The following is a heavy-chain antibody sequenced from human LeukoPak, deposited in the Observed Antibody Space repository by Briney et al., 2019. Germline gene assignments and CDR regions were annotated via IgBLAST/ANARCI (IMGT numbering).Heavy chain of an antibody. D-gene: IGHD4-23*01. Sequence: PSETLSLTCTVSGDSISSYYWSWIRQPAGKGLEWIGRIHTSGSTTYNPSLKSRVTMSVDTSKNQFSLNLRSVTAADTAVYYCARGDYGGNSAAFQHWGQGTLVSVSS. CDR2: IHTSGST. CDR3: ARGDYGGNSAAFQH. CDR1: GDSISSYY. J-gene: IGHJ1*01. V-gene: IGHV4-4*07.